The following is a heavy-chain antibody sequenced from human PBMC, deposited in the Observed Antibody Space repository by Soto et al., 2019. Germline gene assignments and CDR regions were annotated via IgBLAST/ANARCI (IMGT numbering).Heavy chain of an antibody. J-gene: IGHJ3*01. Sequence: GASVKVSCKASGYTFTTYGFNWVRQAPGEGLEWMGWISADSGNKNYAQKFQGRITETIDTPTSTAYMDPTSLTLIDPAVYYCASVSGTTPSDAAYDVSGQGTMVTVS. V-gene: IGHV1-18*04. CDR2: ISADSGNK. CDR3: ASVSGTTPSDAAYDV. CDR1: GYTFTTYG. D-gene: IGHD1-1*01.